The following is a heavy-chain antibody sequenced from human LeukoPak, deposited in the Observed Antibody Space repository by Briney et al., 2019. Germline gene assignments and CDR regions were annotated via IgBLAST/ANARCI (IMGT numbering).Heavy chain of an antibody. D-gene: IGHD2-2*01. CDR2: IRYDGSNK. J-gene: IGHJ4*02. CDR3: AKDPRESGLNQRPNDY. V-gene: IGHV3-30*02. CDR1: GFTFSSYD. Sequence: GGSLRLSCAASGFTFSSYDMHWVRQAPGKGLEWVAFIRYDGSNKYYADSVKGRFTISRDNSKNTLYLQMNSLRAEDTAVYYCAKDPRESGLNQRPNDYWGQGTLVTVSS.